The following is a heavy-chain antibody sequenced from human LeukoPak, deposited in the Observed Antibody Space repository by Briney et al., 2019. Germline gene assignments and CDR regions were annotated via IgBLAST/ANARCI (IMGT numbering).Heavy chain of an antibody. Sequence: KPGGSLTLSCAASGFIFSDYYMSWIRQAPGKGLEWISYISSSSSYTNYVDSVKGRFTISRDNAKNSLYLQMNSLRAEDTAVYYCARAVSVSSYYFDCWGQGTLVTVSS. CDR3: ARAVSVSSYYFDC. V-gene: IGHV3-11*05. D-gene: IGHD5/OR15-5a*01. J-gene: IGHJ4*02. CDR2: ISSSSSYT. CDR1: GFIFSDYY.